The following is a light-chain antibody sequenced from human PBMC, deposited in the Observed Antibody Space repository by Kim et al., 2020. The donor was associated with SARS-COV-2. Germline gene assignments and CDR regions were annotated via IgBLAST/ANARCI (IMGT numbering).Light chain of an antibody. J-gene: IGLJ3*02. CDR2: DVS. V-gene: IGLV2-14*03. CDR3: SSYTSSSTWV. Sequence: QSALTQPASVSGSPGQSITIPCTGTSSDVGGYNYVSWYQQHPGKAPKLMIYDVSNRPSGVSNRFSGSKSGNTASLTISGLQAEDEADYYCSSYTSSSTWVFGRGSQLNVL. CDR1: SSDVGGYNY.